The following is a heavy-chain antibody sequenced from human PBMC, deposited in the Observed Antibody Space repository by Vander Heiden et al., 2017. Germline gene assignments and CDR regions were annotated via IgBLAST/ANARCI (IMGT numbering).Heavy chain of an antibody. CDR1: GFTFSSYE. J-gene: IGHJ6*02. CDR2: ISSRGLTR. CDR3: ARRGGLDV. D-gene: IGHD3-10*01. V-gene: IGHV3-48*03. Sequence: EVQLVESGGGLVQPGGSLRLSCAASGFTFSSYEMNWVRQAPGTGLEWVSYISSRGLTRHYADSVKGRFTISRENAKNSLDMKMTSLRAEDTAIDYGARRGGLDVWGQGTTVTVYS.